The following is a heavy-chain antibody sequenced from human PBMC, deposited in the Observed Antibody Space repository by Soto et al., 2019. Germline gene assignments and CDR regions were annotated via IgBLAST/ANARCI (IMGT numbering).Heavy chain of an antibody. CDR1: GYTFTSHA. V-gene: IGHV1-18*01. D-gene: IGHD1-26*01. J-gene: IGHJ6*02. CDR2: ISAYNGNR. CDR3: ARDSFPVSGSYNHYYYGMDV. Sequence: ASVKVSCKTSGYTFTSHAITWLRQSPGQGLEWMGWISAYNGNRIYAQMLQGRVTMTTDMSTSTAYMELRSLSSDDTAVYYCARDSFPVSGSYNHYYYGMDVWGQGTTVTVSS.